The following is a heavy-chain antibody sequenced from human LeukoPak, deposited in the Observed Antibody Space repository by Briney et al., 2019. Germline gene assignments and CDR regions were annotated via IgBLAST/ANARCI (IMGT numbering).Heavy chain of an antibody. V-gene: IGHV3-33*08. D-gene: IGHD6-13*01. CDR2: KWYDGSNK. CDR3: ATVRAAGRSSWYLDY. J-gene: IGHJ4*02. Sequence: PGRSLRLSCAASGFTFSSYAMHWVRQAPGKGLEWVAVKWYDGSNKYYADSVKGRFTISRDNSKNTLYLQMNSLRAEDTAVYYCATVRAAGRSSWYLDYWGQGTLVTVSS. CDR1: GFTFSSYA.